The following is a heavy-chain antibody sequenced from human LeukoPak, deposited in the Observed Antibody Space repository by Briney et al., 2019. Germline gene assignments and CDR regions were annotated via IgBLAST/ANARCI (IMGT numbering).Heavy chain of an antibody. CDR2: IYTSGST. D-gene: IGHD6-19*01. Sequence: PSETLSLTCTVSGGSISSGSYYWSWIRQPAGKGLEWIGRIYTSGSTNYNPSLKSRVTISVDTSKNQFSLKLSSVTAADTAVYYCARDFYSSGPNRYNWFDPWGQGTLVTVSS. J-gene: IGHJ5*02. V-gene: IGHV4-61*02. CDR3: ARDFYSSGPNRYNWFDP. CDR1: GGSISSGSYY.